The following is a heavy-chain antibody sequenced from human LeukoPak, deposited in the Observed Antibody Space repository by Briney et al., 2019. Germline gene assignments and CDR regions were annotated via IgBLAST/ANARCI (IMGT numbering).Heavy chain of an antibody. V-gene: IGHV1-18*01. CDR2: MNPNSGNT. Sequence: ASVKVSCKASGYTFTSYDINWLRQATGQGLEWMGWMNPNSGNTNYAQKLQGRVTMTTDTSTSTAYMELRSLRSDDTAVYYCARVRWDLPYYYNYYGLDVWGQGTTVTVSS. D-gene: IGHD1-26*01. CDR1: GYTFTSYD. CDR3: ARVRWDLPYYYNYYGLDV. J-gene: IGHJ6*02.